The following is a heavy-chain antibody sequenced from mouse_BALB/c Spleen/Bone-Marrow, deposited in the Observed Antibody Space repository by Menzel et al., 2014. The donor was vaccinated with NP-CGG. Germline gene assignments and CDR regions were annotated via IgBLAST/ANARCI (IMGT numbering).Heavy chain of an antibody. V-gene: IGHV7-3*02. CDR2: IRNKANGYTT. J-gene: IGHJ1*01. Sequence: EVQGVESGGGSVQPGGSLRPSCATSGFTFTDYYMSWVRQPPGKALEWLGFIRNKANGYTTEYSAAVKGRFTISRDNSQRILYLQMNTLRAEDSATYYCARDENVGIYWYFDVWGAGTTVIVSS. CDR1: GFTFTDYY. CDR3: ARDENVGIYWYFDV.